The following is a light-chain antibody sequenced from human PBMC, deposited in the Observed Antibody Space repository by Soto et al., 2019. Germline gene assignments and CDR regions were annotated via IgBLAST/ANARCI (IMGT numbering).Light chain of an antibody. Sequence: QSVLTQPPSVSAAPGQKVTISCSGNSSNIGKNYVFWYQQFPGTAPKLLIYDNDKRPSGIPDRFFGSKSGTSATLGITGLQTGDEADYYCGTWDSSLSVVFGGGTKVTVL. V-gene: IGLV1-51*01. J-gene: IGLJ2*01. CDR1: SSNIGKNY. CDR3: GTWDSSLSVV. CDR2: DND.